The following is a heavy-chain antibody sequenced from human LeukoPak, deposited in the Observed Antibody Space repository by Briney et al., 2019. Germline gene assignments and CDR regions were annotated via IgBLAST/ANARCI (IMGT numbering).Heavy chain of an antibody. CDR2: INHSGST. J-gene: IGHJ4*02. V-gene: IGHV4-34*01. D-gene: IGHD6-6*01. Sequence: PSETLSLTCAVYGGSFSGYYWSWIRQPPGKGLEWIGKINHSGSTNYNPSLKSRVTISVDTSKNQFSLKLSSVTAADTAVYYCARVSARIAARAYFDYWGQGTLVTVSS. CDR3: ARVSARIAARAYFDY. CDR1: GGSFSGYY.